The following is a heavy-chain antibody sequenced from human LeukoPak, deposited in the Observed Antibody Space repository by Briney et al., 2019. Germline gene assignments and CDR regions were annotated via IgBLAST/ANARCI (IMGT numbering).Heavy chain of an antibody. V-gene: IGHV3-66*02. CDR1: GFTVSSNY. D-gene: IGHD3-3*01. CDR2: IYSGGST. CDR3: ARDAGYDFWSGYYQGYFDY. Sequence: PGGSLRLSCAASGFTVSSNYMSWVRQAPGKGLEWVSVIYSGGSTYYADSVKGRFTIPRDNSKNTLYLQMNSLRAEDTAVYYCARDAGYDFWSGYYQGYFDYWGQGTLVTVSS. J-gene: IGHJ4*02.